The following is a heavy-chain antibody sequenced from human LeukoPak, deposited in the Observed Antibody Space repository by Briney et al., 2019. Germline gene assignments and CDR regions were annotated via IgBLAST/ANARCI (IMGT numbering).Heavy chain of an antibody. CDR2: IHYSGST. D-gene: IGHD4-17*01. CDR3: AREFRTDYGDLDYFDY. J-gene: IGHJ4*02. V-gene: IGHV4-31*03. Sequence: SETLSLTCTVSGGSISSGGYYWSWIRQHPGKGLEWIVHIHYSGSTYYNPSLKSRVTISVDTSKNQFSLKLSSVTAADTAVYYCAREFRTDYGDLDYFDYWGQGTLVTVSS. CDR1: GGSISSGGYY.